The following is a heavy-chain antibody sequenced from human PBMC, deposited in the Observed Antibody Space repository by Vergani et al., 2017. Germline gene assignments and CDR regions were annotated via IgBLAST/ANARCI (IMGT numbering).Heavy chain of an antibody. Sequence: QVQLQQWGAGLLTPSETLSLTCAVYGGSFSGYYWSWIRQPPGKGLEWIGEINHSGSTNYNPSLKSRVTISVDTSKNQFSLKLSSVTAADTAVYYCAREPYDFWSGFYQNYYYYGMDVWGQGTTVTVSS. CDR2: INHSGST. D-gene: IGHD3-3*01. CDR1: GGSFSGYY. V-gene: IGHV4-34*01. CDR3: AREPYDFWSGFYQNYYYYGMDV. J-gene: IGHJ6*02.